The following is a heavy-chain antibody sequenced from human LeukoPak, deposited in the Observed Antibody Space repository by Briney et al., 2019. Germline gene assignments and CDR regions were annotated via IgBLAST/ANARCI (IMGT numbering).Heavy chain of an antibody. Sequence: SVKVSCXASGGTFSSYAISWVRQAPGQGLEWMGGLIPIFGTANYAQKFQGRVTITTDESTSTAYMELSSLRSEDTAVYYCARLPRGGYNFLAPDDYWGQGNLVTVSS. J-gene: IGHJ4*02. D-gene: IGHD5-24*01. V-gene: IGHV1-69*05. CDR1: GGTFSSYA. CDR2: LIPIFGTA. CDR3: ARLPRGGYNFLAPDDY.